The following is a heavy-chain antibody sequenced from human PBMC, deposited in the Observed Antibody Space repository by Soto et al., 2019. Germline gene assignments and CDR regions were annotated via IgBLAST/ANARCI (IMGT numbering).Heavy chain of an antibody. CDR2: IYYSGST. D-gene: IGHD5-18*01. Sequence: PSETLSLTCTVCGGSISIYYWSWIRQPQGKGLEWIGYIYYSGSTNYNPSLKSRVTISVDTSKNQFSLKLSSVTAADTAVYYCARELPPGRYSYGLAGAFDIWGQGTMVTVSS. J-gene: IGHJ3*02. CDR3: ARELPPGRYSYGLAGAFDI. V-gene: IGHV4-59*01. CDR1: GGSISIYY.